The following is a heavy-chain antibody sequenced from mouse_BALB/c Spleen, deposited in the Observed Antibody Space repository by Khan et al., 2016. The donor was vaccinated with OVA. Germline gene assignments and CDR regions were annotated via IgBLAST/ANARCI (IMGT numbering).Heavy chain of an antibody. CDR1: GYSFTSYW. V-gene: IGHV1-5*01. J-gene: IGHJ2*01. CDR3: TRSYDSYYFGY. CDR2: IYPGISDT. Sequence: VQLKQSGTVLAGPGASVKMSCTASGYSFTSYWMHWITQRPGQGLEWIGAIYPGISDTRYNQKFKGKAKLTAVTSASTAYMELSSLTNEDSAVYYCTRSYDSYYFGYWGQGTTLTVSS. D-gene: IGHD2-4*01.